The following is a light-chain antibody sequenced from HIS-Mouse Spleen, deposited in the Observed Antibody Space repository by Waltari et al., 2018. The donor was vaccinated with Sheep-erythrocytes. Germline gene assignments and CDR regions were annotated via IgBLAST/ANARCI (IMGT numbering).Light chain of an antibody. CDR1: HSLLHSNGYNY. CDR2: LGS. V-gene: IGKV2-28*01. J-gene: IGKJ2*01. Sequence: IVMTQSPLSLPVTHGEPASISCRASHSLLHSNGYNYLDWYLQKPGQSPQLLIYLGSNRASGVPDRFSGSGSGTDFTLKISRVEAEDVGVYYCMQALQTPYTFGQGTKLEIK. CDR3: MQALQTPYT.